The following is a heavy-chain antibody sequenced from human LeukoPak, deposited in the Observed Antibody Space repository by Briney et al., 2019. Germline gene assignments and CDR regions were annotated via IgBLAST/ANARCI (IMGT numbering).Heavy chain of an antibody. V-gene: IGHV3-30*18. CDR1: GFTLSNYV. D-gene: IGHD6-6*01. CDR2: ISYDGSNK. Sequence: GGSLRLSCAASGFTLSNYVMHWVRQAPGKGLEWVAVISYDGSNKYYADSVKGRFTISRDNSKNTLYLQMNSLRGEDTAVYYCAKDRSSSAGLYFDYWGQGTLVTVSS. J-gene: IGHJ4*02. CDR3: AKDRSSSAGLYFDY.